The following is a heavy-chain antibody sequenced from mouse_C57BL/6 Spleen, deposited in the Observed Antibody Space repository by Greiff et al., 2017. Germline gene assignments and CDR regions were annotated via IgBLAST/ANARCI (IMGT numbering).Heavy chain of an antibody. D-gene: IGHD1-1*01. CDR1: GYTFTDYN. V-gene: IGHV1-22*01. CDR3: ARKAHYYGSSSFAY. J-gene: IGHJ3*01. Sequence: VQLKESGPELVKPGASVKMSCKASGYTFTDYNMHWVKQSHGKSLEWIGYINPNNGGTSYNQKFKGKATLTVNKSSSTAYMELRSLTSEDSAVYYCARKAHYYGSSSFAYWGQGTLVTVSA. CDR2: INPNNGGT.